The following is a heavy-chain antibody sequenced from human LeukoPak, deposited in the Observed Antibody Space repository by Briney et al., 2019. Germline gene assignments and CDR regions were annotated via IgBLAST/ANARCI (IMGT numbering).Heavy chain of an antibody. CDR3: ATYTNWVAGDV. V-gene: IGHV3-7*01. J-gene: IGHJ6*02. CDR1: GFTFSSYA. D-gene: IGHD1-1*01. Sequence: GGSLRLSCAASGFTFSSYAMHWVRQAPGKGLEWVAAIKEDGSEEDYVDSVKGRFTISRDNARNSLYLQMNSLRGEDTAVYYCATYTNWVAGDVWGQGTTVSVSS. CDR2: IKEDGSEE.